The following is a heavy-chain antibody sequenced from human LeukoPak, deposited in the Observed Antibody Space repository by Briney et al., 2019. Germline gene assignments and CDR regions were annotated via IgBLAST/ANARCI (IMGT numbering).Heavy chain of an antibody. V-gene: IGHV4-59*01. CDR1: GGPIATDY. Sequence: SETLSLTCTVSGGPIATDYWNWIRQPPGKGLEWIGYIYYTGRTNYNPSLKSRLTISIDTSKSQFSLKLNSVTAADTAVYYCARRGSRWYWYFDLWGRGTLVTVSS. CDR2: IYYTGRT. D-gene: IGHD6-13*01. J-gene: IGHJ2*01. CDR3: ARRGSRWYWYFDL.